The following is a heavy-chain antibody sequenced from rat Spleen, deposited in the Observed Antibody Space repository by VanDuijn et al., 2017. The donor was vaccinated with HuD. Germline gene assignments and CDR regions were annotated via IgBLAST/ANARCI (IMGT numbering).Heavy chain of an antibody. Sequence: QVQLKESGPGLVQPSQTLSLTCTVSGFSLSNYGVIWVRQPPGKGLDWMGLIWGNGDSNYNSALKSRLSISRDTSKSQVFLKMNSLQTEDTGTYYCTSFYYYDGSYYYPFAYWGQGTLVTVSS. CDR1: GFSLSNYG. J-gene: IGHJ3*01. V-gene: IGHV2-13*01. CDR3: TSFYYYDGSYYYPFAY. D-gene: IGHD1-12*02. CDR2: IWGNGDS.